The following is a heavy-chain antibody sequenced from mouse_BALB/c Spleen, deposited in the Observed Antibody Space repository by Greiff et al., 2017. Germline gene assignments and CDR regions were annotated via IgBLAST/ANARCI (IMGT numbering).Heavy chain of an antibody. V-gene: IGHV3-2*02. CDR2: ISYSGST. D-gene: IGHD2-1*01. Sequence: EVQRVESGPGLVKPSQSLSLTCTVTGYSITSDYAWNWIRQFPGNKLEWMGYISYSGSTSYNPSLKSRISITRDTSKNQFFLQLNSVTTEDTATYYCARREYGNYDAMDYWGQGTSVTVSS. J-gene: IGHJ4*01. CDR1: GYSITSDYA. CDR3: ARREYGNYDAMDY.